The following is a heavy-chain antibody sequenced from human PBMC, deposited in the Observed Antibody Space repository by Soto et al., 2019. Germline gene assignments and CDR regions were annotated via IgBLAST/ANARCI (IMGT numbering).Heavy chain of an antibody. CDR2: INTYNGDT. D-gene: IGHD3-16*01. CDR3: ARVGPVLRFGMINWFDP. V-gene: IGHV1-18*01. CDR1: GYTFARYG. Sequence: ASVRVSCKASGYTFARYGISWVRQAPGQGLEWMGWINTYNGDTNFAQKFQGRVTLTTDTSTSTAYMELRSLRSDDTAMYYCARVGPVLRFGMINWFDPWGQGTLVTVSS. J-gene: IGHJ5*02.